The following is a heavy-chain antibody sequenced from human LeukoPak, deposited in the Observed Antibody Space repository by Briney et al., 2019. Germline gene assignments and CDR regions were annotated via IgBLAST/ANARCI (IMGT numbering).Heavy chain of an antibody. V-gene: IGHV4-4*02. Sequence: SGTLSLTCAVSGGSISSSNWWSWVRQPPGKGLEWIGEIYHSGSTNYNPSLKSRVTISVDKSKNQFSLKLSSVTAADTAVYYCARGDHSSGYYRQFDYWGQGTLVTVSS. CDR2: IYHSGST. D-gene: IGHD3-22*01. CDR3: ARGDHSSGYYRQFDY. J-gene: IGHJ4*02. CDR1: GGSISSSNW.